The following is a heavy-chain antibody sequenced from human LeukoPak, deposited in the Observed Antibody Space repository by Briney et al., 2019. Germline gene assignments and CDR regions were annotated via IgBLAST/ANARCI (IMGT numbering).Heavy chain of an antibody. J-gene: IGHJ4*02. V-gene: IGHV3-23*01. D-gene: IGHD6-13*01. CDR2: ISGSDDST. CDR1: GFTFSSYA. CDR3: ARDEETAAAGDGY. Sequence: GGSLRLSCAASGFTFSSYAMSWVRQAPGKGLEWVSAISGSDDSTYYGDSVKGRFTISRDNSKNTLYLQMNSLRAEDTAVYYCARDEETAAAGDGYWGQGTLVTVSS.